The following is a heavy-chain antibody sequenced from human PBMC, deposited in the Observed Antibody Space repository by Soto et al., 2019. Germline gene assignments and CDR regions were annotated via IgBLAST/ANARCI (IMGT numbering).Heavy chain of an antibody. J-gene: IGHJ4*02. Sequence: SVKASCKASGGTFSSYAISWVRQAPGQGLEWMGGIIPIFGTANYAQKFQGRVTITADESTSTAYMELSSLRSEDTAVYYCARGPNYYDSSGYFAPHFDYWGQGTLVTVSS. CDR2: IIPIFGTA. CDR1: GGTFSSYA. D-gene: IGHD3-22*01. CDR3: ARGPNYYDSSGYFAPHFDY. V-gene: IGHV1-69*13.